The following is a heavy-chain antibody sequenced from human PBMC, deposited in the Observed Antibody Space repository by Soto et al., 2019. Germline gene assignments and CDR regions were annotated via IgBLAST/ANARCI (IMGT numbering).Heavy chain of an antibody. V-gene: IGHV4-30-2*01. CDR1: GGSISSGGYS. CDR2: IYHSGST. CDR3: ARVEGGEGSWYYFDY. Sequence: QLQLQESGSGLVKPSQTLSLTCAVSGGSISSGGYSWSWIRQPPGKGLEWIGYIYHSGSTYYNPSLKSRVTISVDRSKTQFSLKLSSVTAADTAVYYCARVEGGEGSWYYFDYWGQGTLVTVSS. D-gene: IGHD6-13*01. J-gene: IGHJ4*02.